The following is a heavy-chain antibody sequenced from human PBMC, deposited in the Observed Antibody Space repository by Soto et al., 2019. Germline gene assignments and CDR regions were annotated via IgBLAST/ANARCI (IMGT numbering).Heavy chain of an antibody. J-gene: IGHJ4*02. D-gene: IGHD2-21*02. CDR2: IYYSGST. V-gene: IGHV4-59*01. Sequence: PSETLSLTCTVSGGSISPYYWSWIRQPPGKGLEWVGYIYYSGSTNYNPSLKSRVTISVDTSKNQFSLKLSSVTAADTAVYYCARAYCGGDCYPDYWGQGTLVTVSS. CDR3: ARAYCGGDCYPDY. CDR1: GGSISPYY.